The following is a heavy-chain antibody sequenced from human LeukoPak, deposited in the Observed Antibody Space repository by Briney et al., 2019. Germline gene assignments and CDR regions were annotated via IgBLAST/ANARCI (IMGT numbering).Heavy chain of an antibody. CDR1: GGTFSSYA. Sequence: SVKVSCKASGGTFSSYAISWVRQAPGQGLEWMGGIIPIFGTANYAQKFRGRVTITADESTSTAYMELSSLRSEDTAVYYCARGSHVVVTAILGGWFDPWGQGTLVTVSS. CDR3: ARGSHVVVTAILGGWFDP. CDR2: IIPIFGTA. V-gene: IGHV1-69*13. D-gene: IGHD2-21*02. J-gene: IGHJ5*02.